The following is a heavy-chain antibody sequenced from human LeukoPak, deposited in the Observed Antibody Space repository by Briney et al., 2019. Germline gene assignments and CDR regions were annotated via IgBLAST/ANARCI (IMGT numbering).Heavy chain of an antibody. CDR3: AKGRLGCSSTNCYVDYYYYGMDV. CDR2: ISGSGGST. D-gene: IGHD2-2*01. V-gene: IGHV3-23*01. CDR1: GFTFSSYA. J-gene: IGHJ6*04. Sequence: GGSLRLSCAASGFTFSSYAMSWVRQAPGKGLEWVSAISGSGGSTYYADSVKGRFTISRDNSKNTLYLQMNSLRAEDTAVYYCAKGRLGCSSTNCYVDYYYYGMDVWGKGTTVTVSS.